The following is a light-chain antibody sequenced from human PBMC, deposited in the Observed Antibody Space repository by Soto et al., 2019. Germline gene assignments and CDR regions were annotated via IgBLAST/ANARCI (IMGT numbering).Light chain of an antibody. J-gene: IGLJ1*01. Sequence: QSVLTQPASVSGSPGQSINISCTGTSTDVVRYNYVSWYQQHPGKAPKLMVYDVSNRPSWVSNRFSGSKSGITASLTISGLQAEDEADYYCTSYTSDSTYVFGTGPKVTFL. V-gene: IGLV2-14*01. CDR3: TSYTSDSTYV. CDR1: STDVVRYNY. CDR2: DVS.